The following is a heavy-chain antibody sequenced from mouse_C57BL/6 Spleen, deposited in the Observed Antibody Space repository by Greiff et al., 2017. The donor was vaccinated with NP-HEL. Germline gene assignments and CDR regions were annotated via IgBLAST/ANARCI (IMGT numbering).Heavy chain of an antibody. D-gene: IGHD2-1*01. V-gene: IGHV5-9*01. CDR3: ARDYGNYWYFDV. CDR1: GFTFSSYT. CDR2: ISGGGGNT. J-gene: IGHJ1*03. Sequence: EVKLMESGGGLVKPGGSLKLSCAASGFTFSSYTMSWVRQTPEKRLEWVATISGGGGNTYYPDSVKGRFTISRDNAKNTLYLQMSSLRSEDTALYYCARDYGNYWYFDVWGTGTTVTVSS.